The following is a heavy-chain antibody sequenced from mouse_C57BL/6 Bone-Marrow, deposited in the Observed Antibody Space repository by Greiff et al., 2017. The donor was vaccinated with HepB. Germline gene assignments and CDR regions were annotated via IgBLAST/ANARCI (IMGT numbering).Heavy chain of an antibody. CDR2: ISYDGSN. J-gene: IGHJ3*01. CDR3: ARGAIYYGNSWFAY. CDR1: GYSITSGYY. D-gene: IGHD2-1*01. V-gene: IGHV3-6*01. Sequence: EVKLLESGPGLVKPSQSLSLTCSVPGYSITSGYYWNWIRQFPGNKLEWMGYISYDGSNNYNPSLKNRISITRDTSKNQFFLKLNSVTTEDTATYYCARGAIYYGNSWFAYWGQGTLVTVSA.